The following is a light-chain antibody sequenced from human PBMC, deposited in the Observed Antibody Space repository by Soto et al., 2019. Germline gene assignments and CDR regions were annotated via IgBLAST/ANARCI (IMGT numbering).Light chain of an antibody. Sequence: EIVLTQSPATLSLSPGERATLSCRASQSVNSYLAWYQQKPGQAPRLLIYDASNRATGIPARFSGSGSGTDFSLTISSLEPADLAVYYCQQRSNWPLTFGGGTKVEI. CDR2: DAS. CDR3: QQRSNWPLT. J-gene: IGKJ4*01. CDR1: QSVNSY. V-gene: IGKV3-11*01.